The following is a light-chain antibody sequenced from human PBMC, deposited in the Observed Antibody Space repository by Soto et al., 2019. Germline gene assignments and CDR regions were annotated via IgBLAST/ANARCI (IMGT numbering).Light chain of an antibody. V-gene: IGKV3-20*01. CDR2: GAS. CDR3: QQDGSSPLT. CDR1: VSVSHNS. J-gene: IGKJ4*01. Sequence: EIALTPYPGTLSLSPRERATLSCRASVSVSHNSLAWYQQRSGQAPRLGLDGASSRSSVVPDRFSGSRCGADLSLTLSRLEPEDFAVYYCQQDGSSPLTFGGRTKVVI.